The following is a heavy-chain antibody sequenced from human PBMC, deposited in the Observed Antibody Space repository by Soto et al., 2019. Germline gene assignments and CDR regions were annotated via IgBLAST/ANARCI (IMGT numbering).Heavy chain of an antibody. J-gene: IGHJ5*02. D-gene: IGHD3-3*01. CDR2: IYYSGST. Sequence: KASETLSLTCTVSGGSISSGGYYWSWIRQHPGKGLEWIGYIYYSGSTYYNPSLKSRVTISVDTSKNQFSLKLSSVTAADTAVYYCARERDLDFGGGYYAVMGWFDPWGQGTLVTVSS. CDR1: GGSISSGGYY. CDR3: ARERDLDFGGGYYAVMGWFDP. V-gene: IGHV4-31*03.